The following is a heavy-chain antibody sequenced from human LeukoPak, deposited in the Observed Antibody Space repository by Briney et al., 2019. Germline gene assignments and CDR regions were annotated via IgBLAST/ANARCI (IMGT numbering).Heavy chain of an antibody. CDR3: AEDRGAEAGIDFDC. V-gene: IGHV3-9*01. CDR1: GFTFDDYA. CDR2: ISWNSGSI. Sequence: GGCLRVSCAAPGFTFDDYAMHWVRQAPGKGLEWVSGISWNSGSIGYADSVKGGFTISRDNAKKSRYLHMIRLRAAETALCNIAEDRGAEAGIDFDCWGQGTLVSVSS. J-gene: IGHJ4*02. D-gene: IGHD6-19*01.